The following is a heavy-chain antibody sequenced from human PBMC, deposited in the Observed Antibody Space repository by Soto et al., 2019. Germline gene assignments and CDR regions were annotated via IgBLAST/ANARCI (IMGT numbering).Heavy chain of an antibody. CDR3: ARAYCGGDCYEDYYGMDV. CDR1: GYTFTSYC. D-gene: IGHD2-21*02. V-gene: IGHV1-18*04. J-gene: IGHJ6*02. CDR2: ISAYNGNT. Sequence: GASVNVSCKSSGYTFTSYCISWGRQAPGQGPEWMGWISAYNGNTNYAQKLQGRVTMTTDTSTSTAYVELRSLRSDDTAVYYCARAYCGGDCYEDYYGMDVWGQGTTVTV.